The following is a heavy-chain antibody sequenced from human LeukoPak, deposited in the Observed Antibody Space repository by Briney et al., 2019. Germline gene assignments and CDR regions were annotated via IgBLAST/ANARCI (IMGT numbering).Heavy chain of an antibody. J-gene: IGHJ4*02. V-gene: IGHV1-18*01. CDR2: ISAYNGNT. CDR1: GYTFTSYG. D-gene: IGHD3-10*01. CDR3: ARLWFGELFFDY. Sequence: ASVKVSCKASGYTFTSYGISWVRQAPGQGLEWMGWISAYNGNTNYAQKLQGRVTMTTDPSTSTAYMELRSLRSDDTAVYYCARLWFGELFFDYWGQGTPVTVSS.